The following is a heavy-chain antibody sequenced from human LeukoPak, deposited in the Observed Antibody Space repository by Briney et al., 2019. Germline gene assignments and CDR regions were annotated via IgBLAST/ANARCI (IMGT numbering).Heavy chain of an antibody. J-gene: IGHJ4*02. Sequence: PGGSLRLSCAASGYTFSTYSMNWVRQAPGKGLEWVSYISDDSGTIYYADSVKGRFTISRDNAKNSLYLQMNSLRAEDTAVYYCARRSDSWGQGTLVTVSS. CDR2: ISDDSGTI. V-gene: IGHV3-48*01. CDR1: GYTFSTYS. CDR3: ARRSDS.